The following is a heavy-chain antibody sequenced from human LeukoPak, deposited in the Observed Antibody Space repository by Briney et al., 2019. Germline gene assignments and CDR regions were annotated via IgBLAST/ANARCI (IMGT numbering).Heavy chain of an antibody. J-gene: IGHJ4*02. CDR1: GFTFSSYA. CDR2: TSYDGSTK. CDR3: ARAPIFGVIGLSYFDY. V-gene: IGHV3-30*01. Sequence: GGSLRLSCAASGFTFSSYAMHWVRQAPGKGLGWVAPTSYDGSTKYYADSVKGRFTISRDNSKNTLYLQMNSLRAEDTAVYYCARAPIFGVIGLSYFDYWGQGTLVTVSS. D-gene: IGHD3-3*01.